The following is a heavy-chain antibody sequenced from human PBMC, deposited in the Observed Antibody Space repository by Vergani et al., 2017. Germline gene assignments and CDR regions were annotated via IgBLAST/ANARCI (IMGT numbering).Heavy chain of an antibody. Sequence: QVQLVQSGAEVKKPGSSVKVSCKASGGTFSSYAISWVRQAPGQGLEWMGWIRPDSGATKYAQNFQDRVTMTRDTSIRAAYMDLNGLTSDDTAVYYCARCRYLGDYGYDGLDIWGQGTVVTVSS. J-gene: IGHJ3*02. CDR3: ARCRYLGDYGYDGLDI. CDR2: IRPDSGAT. CDR1: GGTFSSYA. V-gene: IGHV1-2*02. D-gene: IGHD3-16*01.